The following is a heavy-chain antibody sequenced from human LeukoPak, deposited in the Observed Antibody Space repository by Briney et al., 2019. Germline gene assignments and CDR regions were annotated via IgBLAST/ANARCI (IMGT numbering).Heavy chain of an antibody. V-gene: IGHV3-30-3*01. CDR3: AAPGPYYYDSSEFDY. D-gene: IGHD3-22*01. J-gene: IGHJ4*02. Sequence: GGSLRLSCAASGFTFSSYAMHWVRQAPGKGLEWVAVISYDGSNKYYADSVKGRFTISRDNSKNTLYLQMNSLRAEDTAVYYCAAPGPYYYDSSEFDYWGQGTLVTVSS. CDR1: GFTFSSYA. CDR2: ISYDGSNK.